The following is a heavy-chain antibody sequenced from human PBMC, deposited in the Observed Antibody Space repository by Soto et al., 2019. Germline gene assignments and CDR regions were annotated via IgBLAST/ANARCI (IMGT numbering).Heavy chain of an antibody. D-gene: IGHD2-21*02. CDR2: ISTAGNP. J-gene: IGHJ2*01. Sequence: EVQLVESGGGLVQPGGSLRLSCAASGFTFSSHDMHWVRQTPGKGLEWVSAISTAGNPHYLDSVKGRFTISRENARNSLYLQMNSLSAGDTAMYYCAREGEVTGYWYFDLWGRGTLVTVSS. V-gene: IGHV3-13*05. CDR1: GFTFSSHD. CDR3: AREGEVTGYWYFDL.